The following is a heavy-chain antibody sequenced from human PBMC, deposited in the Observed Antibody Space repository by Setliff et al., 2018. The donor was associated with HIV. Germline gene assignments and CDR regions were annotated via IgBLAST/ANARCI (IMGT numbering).Heavy chain of an antibody. J-gene: IGHJ6*02. CDR3: ARAAAAGRPYYYYFGLDV. Sequence: SETLSLTCTVSGGSISSGSYYWSWIRQPAGKGLEWTGYIHYSGSTNYNPSLNSRVAILIDTSKNQFSLKLTSVTAADTAVYYCARAAAAGRPYYYYFGLDVWGQGTTVTVSS. D-gene: IGHD6-13*01. CDR2: IHYSGST. V-gene: IGHV4-61*10. CDR1: GGSISSGSYY.